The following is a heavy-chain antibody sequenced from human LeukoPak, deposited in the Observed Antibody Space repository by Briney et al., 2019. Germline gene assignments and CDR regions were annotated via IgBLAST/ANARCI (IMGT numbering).Heavy chain of an antibody. CDR1: GGSFSGYY. CDR3: ARGYSSSSYNWFGP. Sequence: SETLSLTCAVYGGSFSGYYWSWIRQPPGKGLEWIGEINHSGSTNYNPSLKSRVTISVDTSKNQFSLKLSSVTAADTAVYYSARGYSSSSYNWFGPWGQGTLVTVSS. J-gene: IGHJ5*02. V-gene: IGHV4-34*01. D-gene: IGHD6-6*01. CDR2: INHSGST.